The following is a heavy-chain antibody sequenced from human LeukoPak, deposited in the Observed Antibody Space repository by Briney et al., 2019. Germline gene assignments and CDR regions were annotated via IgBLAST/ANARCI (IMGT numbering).Heavy chain of an antibody. V-gene: IGHV3-30*04. CDR2: ISYDGSNK. D-gene: IGHD5-18*01. CDR3: ASSVDTAMVPFDY. J-gene: IGHJ4*02. Sequence: GRSLRLSCAASGFTFSSYAMHWVRQAPGKGLEWVAVISYDGSNKYYADSVKGRFTISRDNSKNTLYLQMNSLRAEDTAVYYCASSVDTAMVPFDYWGQGTLVTVSS. CDR1: GFTFSSYA.